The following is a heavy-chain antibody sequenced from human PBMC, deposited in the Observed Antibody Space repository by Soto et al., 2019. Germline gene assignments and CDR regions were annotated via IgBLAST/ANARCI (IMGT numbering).Heavy chain of an antibody. CDR2: ISYDGSNK. V-gene: IGHV3-30*18. J-gene: IGHJ4*02. Sequence: QVQLVESGGGVVQPGRSLRLSCAASGFTFSSYGMHWVRQAPGKGLEWVAVISYDGSNKYYADSVKGRFTISRDNSKNTMYLQMNSMRAEDTAVYYCAEGDSDDSSGYHVGHDYWGQGTLVTVSS. CDR1: GFTFSSYG. D-gene: IGHD3-22*01. CDR3: AEGDSDDSSGYHVGHDY.